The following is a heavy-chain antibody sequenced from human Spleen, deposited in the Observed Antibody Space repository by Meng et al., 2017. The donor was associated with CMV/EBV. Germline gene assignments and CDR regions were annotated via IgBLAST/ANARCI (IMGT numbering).Heavy chain of an antibody. Sequence: CQASGYTFTDNYMRWVRQAPGQGLEWMGWINPNLGSTKYAQIFQGRVTLSRDTSISTAYMELTSLTSDDTAVYYCARGGVGLVATIPNWGQGTLVTVSS. J-gene: IGHJ4*02. V-gene: IGHV1-2*02. CDR2: INPNLGST. CDR3: ARGGVGLVATIPN. D-gene: IGHD5-12*01. CDR1: GYTFTDNY.